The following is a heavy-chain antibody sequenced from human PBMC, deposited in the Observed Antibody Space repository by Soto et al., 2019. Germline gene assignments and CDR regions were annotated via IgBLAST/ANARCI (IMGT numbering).Heavy chain of an antibody. D-gene: IGHD5-12*01. Sequence: QLQLQESGSGLVKPSQTLSLTCAVSGGSISSGGYSWSWIRQPPGKGLEWIGYIYHSGSTYYNPSLKSRPTIAVDRSMNQFSLKLNSVTAADTAVYCCARARRIVATISWFDPWGQGTLVTVSS. CDR3: ARARRIVATISWFDP. V-gene: IGHV4-30-2*01. CDR1: GGSISSGGYS. CDR2: IYHSGST. J-gene: IGHJ5*02.